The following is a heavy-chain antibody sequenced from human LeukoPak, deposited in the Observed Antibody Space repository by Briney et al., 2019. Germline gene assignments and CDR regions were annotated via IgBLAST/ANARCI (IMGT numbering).Heavy chain of an antibody. J-gene: IGHJ3*02. V-gene: IGHV1-24*01. CDR3: ATDSRSRVRGAFDI. CDR1: GYTLTELS. CDR2: FDPEDGET. D-gene: IGHD3-10*01. Sequence: GASVKVSCEVSGYTLTELSMHWVRQAPGKGLEWMGGFDPEDGETIYAQKFQGRVAMTEDTSTDTAYMELSSLRSEDTAVYYCATDSRSRVRGAFDIWGQGTMVTVSS.